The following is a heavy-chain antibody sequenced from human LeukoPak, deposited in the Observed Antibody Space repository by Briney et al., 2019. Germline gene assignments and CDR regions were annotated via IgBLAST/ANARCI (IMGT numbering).Heavy chain of an antibody. J-gene: IGHJ4*02. V-gene: IGHV1-2*02. D-gene: IGHD6-13*01. CDR3: ARNWPGYSSYGDF. Sequence: GGSVKVSCKASGYTFTGYYIHWVRQAPGQGLEWMGWINPKRGGTKYAQKFQGRVALTTDTSITTAYMELSGLTSDDTAMYYCARNWPGYSSYGDFWGQGALVTVSS. CDR2: INPKRGGT. CDR1: GYTFTGYY.